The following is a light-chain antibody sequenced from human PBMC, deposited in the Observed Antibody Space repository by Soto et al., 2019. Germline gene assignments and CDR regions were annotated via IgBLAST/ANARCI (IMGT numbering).Light chain of an antibody. CDR3: HQYDNWPLTWT. J-gene: IGKJ1*01. CDR1: QSVRSN. V-gene: IGKV3-15*01. Sequence: EIEMTQSPVTLAVSPGERATLSCRASQSVRSNLAWYQQKPGQAPRLLIYGASTRATGIAARFSGSGSGTEFTLTIRSLQSEDFALYYCHQYDNWPLTWTFGQGTKVDIK. CDR2: GAS.